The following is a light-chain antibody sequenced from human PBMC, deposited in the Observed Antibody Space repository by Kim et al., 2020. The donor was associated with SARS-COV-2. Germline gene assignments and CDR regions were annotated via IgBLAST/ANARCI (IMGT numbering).Light chain of an antibody. CDR1: QSVRGN. CDR3: QQYNNYWT. V-gene: IGKV3-15*01. J-gene: IGKJ1*01. CDR2: GAS. Sequence: SVSPGESATLACRASQSVRGNLAWYQQKPGQAPRLLIYGASTRATGIPARFSGSGSGTEFTLTITSLQSEDFAVYYCQQYNNYWTFGQWTKVDIK.